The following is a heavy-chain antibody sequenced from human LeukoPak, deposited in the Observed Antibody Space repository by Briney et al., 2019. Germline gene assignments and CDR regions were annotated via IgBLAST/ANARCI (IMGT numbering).Heavy chain of an antibody. V-gene: IGHV3-23*01. Sequence: GGSLRLSCAASGFTFSSYAMSWVRTAPGKGLEWVSAISGRGGSTYYADSVKGRFTISRDNSKNTLYLQMNSLRAEDTAVYYCAKALLVSVVVVAANDYWGQGTLVTVSS. J-gene: IGHJ4*02. CDR1: GFTFSSYA. CDR2: ISGRGGST. CDR3: AKALLVSVVVVAANDY. D-gene: IGHD2-15*01.